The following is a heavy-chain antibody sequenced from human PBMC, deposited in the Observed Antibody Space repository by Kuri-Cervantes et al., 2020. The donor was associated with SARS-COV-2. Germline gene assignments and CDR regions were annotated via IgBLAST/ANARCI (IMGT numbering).Heavy chain of an antibody. Sequence: GSLRLSCAVYGASFSGYYWSWIRQPPGKGLEWIGYIYYSGSTNYNPSLKSRVTISVDTSKNQFSLKLSSVTAADTAVYYCARDFGYCSGGSCSEDAFDIWGQGTMVTVSS. CDR1: GASFSGYY. CDR3: ARDFGYCSGGSCSEDAFDI. V-gene: IGHV4-59*01. J-gene: IGHJ3*02. D-gene: IGHD2-15*01. CDR2: IYYSGST.